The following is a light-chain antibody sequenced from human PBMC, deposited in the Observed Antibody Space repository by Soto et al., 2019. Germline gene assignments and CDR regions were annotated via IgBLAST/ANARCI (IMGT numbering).Light chain of an antibody. V-gene: IGKV3-20*01. CDR3: QQYGSSGT. CDR2: LAS. CDR1: QAVNTR. J-gene: IGKJ1*01. Sequence: EIVLTQSPATLASFPGDRVTLSCRASQAVNTRLAWYQHKPGQAPRLLIYLASSRATGIPDRLSGSGSGTDFTLTISRLEPEDFAVYYCQQYGSSGTFGQGTKVDIK.